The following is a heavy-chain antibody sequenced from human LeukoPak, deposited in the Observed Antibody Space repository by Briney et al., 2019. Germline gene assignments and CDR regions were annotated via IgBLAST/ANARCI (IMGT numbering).Heavy chain of an antibody. D-gene: IGHD3-10*01. Sequence: SETLSFTCAVSGGSISSGGYSWSWIRQPPGKGLEWIVYIYHSGSTYYNPSLKSRVTTSVDRSKNQFSLKLSSVTAADTAVYYCAGMVRGVSRAFDYWGQGTLVTVSS. V-gene: IGHV4-30-2*01. CDR2: IYHSGST. CDR3: AGMVRGVSRAFDY. CDR1: GGSISSGGYS. J-gene: IGHJ4*02.